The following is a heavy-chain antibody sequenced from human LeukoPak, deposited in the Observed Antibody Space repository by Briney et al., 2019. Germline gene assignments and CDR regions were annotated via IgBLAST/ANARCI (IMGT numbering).Heavy chain of an antibody. D-gene: IGHD4-17*01. CDR1: GFTFSSYA. CDR2: ISGSGGST. J-gene: IGHJ3*02. Sequence: GGSLRLSCAASGFTFSSYAMSWVRQAPGKGLEWVSAISGSGGSTYYADSVKGRFTISRDNSKNTLYLQMNSLRAEDTAVYYCAKRQRGATVTLDAFDIWGQGTMVTVSS. V-gene: IGHV3-23*01. CDR3: AKRQRGATVTLDAFDI.